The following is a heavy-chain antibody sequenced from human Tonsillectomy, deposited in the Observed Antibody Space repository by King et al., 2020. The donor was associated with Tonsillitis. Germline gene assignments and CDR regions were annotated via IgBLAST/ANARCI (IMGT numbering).Heavy chain of an antibody. CDR1: GGSFSGYY. CDR3: ARSDYGDYFPFDY. J-gene: IGHJ4*02. CDR2: INHSGST. Sequence: VQLQQWGAGLLKPSETLSLTCAVYGGSFSGYYWSWIRQSPGRGLEWIGEINHSGSTNYNPSLKSRVTILEDTSKNQFSLKLSSVTAADTAVYYCARSDYGDYFPFDYWGQGTLVTVSS. V-gene: IGHV4-34*01. D-gene: IGHD4-17*01.